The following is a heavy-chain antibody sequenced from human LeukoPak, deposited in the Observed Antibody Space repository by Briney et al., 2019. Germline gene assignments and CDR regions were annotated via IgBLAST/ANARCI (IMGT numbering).Heavy chain of an antibody. J-gene: IGHJ4*02. V-gene: IGHV1-8*02. CDR3: ARGYCSSTSCYTARGQLDY. D-gene: IGHD2-2*02. Sequence: ASVKVSCKASGYTFTSYGINWARQATGQGLEWMGWMNPNSGNTGYAQKFQGRVTMTRNTSISTAYMELSSLRSEDTAVYYCARGYCSSTSCYTARGQLDYWGQGTLVTVSS. CDR1: GYTFTSYG. CDR2: MNPNSGNT.